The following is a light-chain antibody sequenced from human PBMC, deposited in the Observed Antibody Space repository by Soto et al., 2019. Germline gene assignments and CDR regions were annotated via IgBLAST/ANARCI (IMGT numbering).Light chain of an antibody. CDR1: SGSVSTSYY. CDR2: STN. V-gene: IGLV8-61*01. J-gene: IGLJ2*01. CDR3: VLYMGSDIPVV. Sequence: QTVVTQEPSFSVSPGGTVTLTCGLSSGSVSTSYYPSWYQQTPGQAPRTLIYSTNTRSSGVPDRFSGSILGNKAALTITGAQADDESDYYCVLYMGSDIPVVFGGGTKLTVL.